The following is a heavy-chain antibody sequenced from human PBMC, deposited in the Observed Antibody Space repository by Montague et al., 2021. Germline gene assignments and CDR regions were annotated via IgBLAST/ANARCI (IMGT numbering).Heavy chain of an antibody. Sequence: SETLSLTCTVSGASITSNIYYWGWIRQSPGKGLEWFGSIYYSGNSFYHPSLKSRITMAVDTSKNQFSLKLSSVTAADTAIYYCARVFSSWYVGWFDPWGQGTLVTVSS. CDR3: ARVFSSWYVGWFDP. J-gene: IGHJ5*02. CDR2: IYYSGNS. V-gene: IGHV4-39*07. D-gene: IGHD6-13*01. CDR1: GASITSNIYY.